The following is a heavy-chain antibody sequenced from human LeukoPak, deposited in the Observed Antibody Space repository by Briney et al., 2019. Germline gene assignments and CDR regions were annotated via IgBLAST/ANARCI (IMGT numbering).Heavy chain of an antibody. D-gene: IGHD3-10*01. CDR3: ARIGGGYPDLLLRGIISY. CDR2: IFHVGNT. CDR1: GGSISSSNW. Sequence: KSSGTLSLTCSVSGGSISSSNWWTWVRQPPGKGLEWIGEIFHVGNTNYNPSLKSRVTISVDKSRNQFSLKLNSVTAADTAVYYCARIGGGYPDLLLRGIISYWGQGILVTVSS. J-gene: IGHJ4*02. V-gene: IGHV4-4*02.